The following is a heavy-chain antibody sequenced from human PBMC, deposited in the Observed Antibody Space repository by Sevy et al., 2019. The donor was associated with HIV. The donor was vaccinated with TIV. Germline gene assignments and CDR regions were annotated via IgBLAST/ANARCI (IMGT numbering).Heavy chain of an antibody. CDR3: VKDPLISLGADLFDY. V-gene: IGHV3-30*02. J-gene: IGHJ4*02. CDR1: GFTFNSHG. D-gene: IGHD7-27*01. CDR2: IQYDGGNK. Sequence: GGSLRLSCATSGFTFNSHGMHWVRQAPGKGLEWVSFIQYDGGNKNYADSVKGRFTISRDNSKNTLYLQLSSLRTEDTALYYCVKDPLISLGADLFDYWDQGTLVTVSS.